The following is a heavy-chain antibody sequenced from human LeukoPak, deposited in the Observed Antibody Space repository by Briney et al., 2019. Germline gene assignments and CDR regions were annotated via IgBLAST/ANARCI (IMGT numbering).Heavy chain of an antibody. Sequence: KTSETLSLTCAVYGGSFSGYYWSWIRQPPGKGLEWIGEINHSGSTNYNPSLKSRVTISVDTSKNQFSLKLSSVTAADTAVYYCARARQLSITMVRGVRGWFDPWGQGTLVTVSS. D-gene: IGHD3-10*01. CDR2: INHSGST. J-gene: IGHJ5*02. V-gene: IGHV4-34*01. CDR3: ARARQLSITMVRGVRGWFDP. CDR1: GGSFSGYY.